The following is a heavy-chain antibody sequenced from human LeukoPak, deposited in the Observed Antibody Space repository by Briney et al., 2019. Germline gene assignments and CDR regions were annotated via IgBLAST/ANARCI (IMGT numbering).Heavy chain of an antibody. Sequence: SETLSLTCTVSGGSISSSTYYWGWIRQPPWKGLEWIGSIYYSGSTYYNPSLKSRVTISVDTSKNQFSLKLNSVTAADTAVYYCATPYSGGYHGLDIWGQGTMVTVSS. CDR2: IYYSGST. J-gene: IGHJ3*02. CDR3: ATPYSGGYHGLDI. D-gene: IGHD1-26*01. V-gene: IGHV4-39*01. CDR1: GGSISSSTYY.